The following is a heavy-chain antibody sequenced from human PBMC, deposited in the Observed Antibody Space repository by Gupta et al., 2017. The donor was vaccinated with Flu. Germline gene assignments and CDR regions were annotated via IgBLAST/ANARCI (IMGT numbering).Heavy chain of an antibody. J-gene: IGHJ4*02. CDR2: ISSSSSYI. Sequence: SSYSMNWVGQAAGKGLEGVSSISSSSSYIYYAGAVKGRFTMSRDNAKNSLYLQMNGMRAEDTAVYYYARGMRVGATTIVYWGQGTLVTVSS. D-gene: IGHD1-26*01. V-gene: IGHV3-21*06. CDR1: SSYS. CDR3: ARGMRVGATTIVY.